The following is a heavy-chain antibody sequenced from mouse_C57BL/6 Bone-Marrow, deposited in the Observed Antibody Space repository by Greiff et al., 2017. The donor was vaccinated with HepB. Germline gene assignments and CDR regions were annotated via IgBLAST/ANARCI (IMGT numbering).Heavy chain of an antibody. CDR3: TKDLYYYGSRRDYFDY. Sequence: EVQGVESGGGLVQPGGSMKLSCVASGFTFSNYWMNWVRQSPEKGLEWVAQIRLKSDNYATHYAESVKGRFTISRDDSKSSVYLQMNNLRAEDTGIYYCTKDLYYYGSRRDYFDYWGQGTTLTVSS. CDR1: GFTFSNYW. CDR2: IRLKSDNYAT. V-gene: IGHV6-3*01. J-gene: IGHJ2*01. D-gene: IGHD1-1*01.